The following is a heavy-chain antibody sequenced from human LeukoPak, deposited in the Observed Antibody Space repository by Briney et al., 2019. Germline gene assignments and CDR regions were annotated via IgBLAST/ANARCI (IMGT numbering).Heavy chain of an antibody. J-gene: IGHJ4*02. V-gene: IGHV1-3*01. Sequence: VASVKVSCKASGYTFTSYAMHWVRQAPGQRLEWMGWINAGNGNTKYSQKSQGRVTITRDTSASTAYMELSSLRSEDTAVYYCARRLNGAHFDYWGQGTLVTVSS. CDR3: ARRLNGAHFDY. D-gene: IGHD4-17*01. CDR2: INAGNGNT. CDR1: GYTFTSYA.